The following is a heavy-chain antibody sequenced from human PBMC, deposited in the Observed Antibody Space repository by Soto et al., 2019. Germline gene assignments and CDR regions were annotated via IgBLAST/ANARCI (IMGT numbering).Heavy chain of an antibody. J-gene: IGHJ4*02. CDR2: ISSSSSYI. CDR3: ARDTSHLWGGRGVLGAD. D-gene: IGHD3-16*01. V-gene: IGHV3-21*01. Sequence: GGSLRLSCAASGFTFSSYSMNWVRQAPGKGLEWVSSISSSSSYIYYADSVKGRFTISRDNAKNSLYLQMNSLRAEDTAVYYCARDTSHLWGGRGVLGADWGQGTLVTVSS. CDR1: GFTFSSYS.